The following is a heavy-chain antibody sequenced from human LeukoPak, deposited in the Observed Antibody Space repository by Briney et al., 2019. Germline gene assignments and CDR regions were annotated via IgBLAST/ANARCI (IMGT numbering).Heavy chain of an antibody. CDR2: TYSKSKWDN. CDR3: GRSRSYSYDY. J-gene: IGHJ4*02. D-gene: IGHD1-26*01. Sequence: SQTLSLTCAISGDSVSSNSATWSWIRQSPSRGLEWLGRTYSKSKWDNDYAVSVKSRIKISPDTSKNQFSLLKASVTPEYNSLYYYGRSRSYSYDYWGQGTLVTVSS. V-gene: IGHV6-1*01. CDR1: GDSVSSNSAT.